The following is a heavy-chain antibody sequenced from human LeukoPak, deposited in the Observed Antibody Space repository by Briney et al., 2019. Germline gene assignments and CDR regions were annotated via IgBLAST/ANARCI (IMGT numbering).Heavy chain of an antibody. CDR2: INHSGST. CDR3: ARLVLDYYYYYMDV. J-gene: IGHJ6*03. V-gene: IGHV4-34*01. Sequence: SETLSLTCAVYRGSFIDYYWSWIRQPPRKGLEWIGEINHSGSTNYNPSLKSRVTISVDTSKKQFSLNLSSVTAADTAVYYCARLVLDYYYYYMDVWGKGTTVTISS. CDR1: RGSFIDYY.